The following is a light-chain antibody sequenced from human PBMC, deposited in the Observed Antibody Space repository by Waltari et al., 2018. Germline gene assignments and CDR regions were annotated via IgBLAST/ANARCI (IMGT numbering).Light chain of an antibody. CDR1: SSNIGSNY. CDR3: AAWDDSLSGPV. Sequence: QSVLTQPPSASGTPGQRVPIPCSESSSNIGSNYVYWYQQLPGTAPKLLIYRNNQRPSGVPDRFSGSKSGTSASLAISGLRSEDEADYYCAAWDDSLSGPVFGGGTKLTVL. J-gene: IGLJ2*01. CDR2: RNN. V-gene: IGLV1-47*01.